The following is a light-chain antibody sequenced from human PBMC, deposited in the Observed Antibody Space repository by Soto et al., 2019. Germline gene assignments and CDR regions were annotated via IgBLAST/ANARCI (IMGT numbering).Light chain of an antibody. V-gene: IGKV1-5*03. CDR1: QTISSW. CDR2: KAS. J-gene: IGKJ1*01. Sequence: DIQMTQSPSTLSGSVGDRVTITCRASQTISSWLAWYQQKPGKAPKLLIYKASTLKSGVPSRFSGSGSGTEFTLTISSLQPDDFAVYYCQQHNNWWTFGQGTKVDI. CDR3: QQHNNWWT.